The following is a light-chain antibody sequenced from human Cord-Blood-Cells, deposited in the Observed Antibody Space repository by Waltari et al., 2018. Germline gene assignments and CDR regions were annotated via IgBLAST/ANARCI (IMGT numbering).Light chain of an antibody. V-gene: IGKV3-11*01. CDR3: QQRSNWPPFT. CDR1: QSVSSY. Sequence: LSLSPGERATLSCRASQSVSSYLAWYQQKPGQAPRLLIYDASNRATGIPARFSGSGSGTDFTLTISSLEPEDFAVYYCQQRSNWPPFTFGPGTKVDIK. CDR2: DAS. J-gene: IGKJ3*01.